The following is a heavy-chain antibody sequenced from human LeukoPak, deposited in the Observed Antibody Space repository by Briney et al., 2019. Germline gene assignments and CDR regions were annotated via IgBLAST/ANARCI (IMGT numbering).Heavy chain of an antibody. CDR3: ASRSYGYYPQAYYYYYGMDV. Sequence: ASVKVSCKASGYTFSGYYMHWVRQAPGQGLEWMGWINPNSGGTKYAQKFQGRVTMTRDTSISTAYMELSRLRSDDTAVYYCASRSYGYYPQAYYYYYGMDVWGQGTTVTVSS. J-gene: IGHJ6*02. CDR1: GYTFSGYY. CDR2: INPNSGGT. V-gene: IGHV1-2*02. D-gene: IGHD5-18*01.